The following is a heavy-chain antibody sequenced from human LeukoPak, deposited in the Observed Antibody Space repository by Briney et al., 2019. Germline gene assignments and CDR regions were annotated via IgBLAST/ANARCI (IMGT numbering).Heavy chain of an antibody. CDR2: ISGSGGST. D-gene: IGHD3-22*01. J-gene: IGHJ5*02. V-gene: IGHV3-23*01. CDR3: AKIFHTDGYYVGEHLFDA. Sequence: PGGSLRLSCTASGFTFTSYAMSWVRQAPGKGPEWLSAISGSGGSTTDADSVKGRFTTSRDNSKSTLYLQMNSLRAEDTAIYYCAKIFHTDGYYVGEHLFDAWGQGTLVTVSS. CDR1: GFTFTSYA.